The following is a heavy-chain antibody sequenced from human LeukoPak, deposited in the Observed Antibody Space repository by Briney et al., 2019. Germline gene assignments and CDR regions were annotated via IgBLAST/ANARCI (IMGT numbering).Heavy chain of an antibody. J-gene: IGHJ4*02. V-gene: IGHV1-2*02. CDR2: INPNSGGT. CDR1: GYTFTGYY. D-gene: IGHD2-2*02. CDR3: ARGPRRVPAAILVFDY. Sequence: ASVKVSCKASGYTFTGYYMHWVRQAPGQGLEWMGWINPNSGGTNYAQKFQGRVTMTRDTSISTAYMELSRLRSDDTAVYYCARGPRRVPAAILVFDYWGQGTLVTVSS.